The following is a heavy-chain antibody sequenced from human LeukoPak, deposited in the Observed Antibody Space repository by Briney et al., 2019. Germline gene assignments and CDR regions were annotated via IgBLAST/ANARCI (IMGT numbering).Heavy chain of an antibody. Sequence: SETLSLTCTVSGGSISSYYWSWIRQPAGKGLEWIGRIYTSGSTNYNPSLKSRVTMSVDTSKNQFSLKLSSVTAADTAVYYCARNPTGYANYYYYYMDVWGKGTTVTISS. J-gene: IGHJ6*03. D-gene: IGHD3-9*01. CDR2: IYTSGST. V-gene: IGHV4-4*07. CDR3: ARNPTGYANYYYYYMDV. CDR1: GGSISSYY.